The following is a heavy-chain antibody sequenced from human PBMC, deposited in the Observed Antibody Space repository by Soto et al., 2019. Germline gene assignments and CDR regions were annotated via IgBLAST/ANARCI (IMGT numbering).Heavy chain of an antibody. CDR2: TYYRSKWYN. CDR3: TRDLVDVYDYYYYGMDV. D-gene: IGHD5-12*01. J-gene: IGHJ6*01. V-gene: IGHV6-1*01. CDR1: GDSVSSNSAA. Sequence: PSQTLSLTCAISGDSVSSNSAAWNWIRQSPSRGLEWLGRTYYRSKWYNDYAVSVKSRITINPDTSKNQFSLQLNSVTPEDTAVYYCTRDLVDVYDYYYYGMDVWGQGTTVPVSS.